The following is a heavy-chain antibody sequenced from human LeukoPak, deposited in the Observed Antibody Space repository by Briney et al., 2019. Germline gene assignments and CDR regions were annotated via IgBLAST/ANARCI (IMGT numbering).Heavy chain of an antibody. J-gene: IGHJ4*02. D-gene: IGHD3-22*01. CDR3: ARGPAASGYYDSRGRNGYFDY. Sequence: GGSLRLSCAASGFTFSRNTMHWVCQTPGKGLEYVSAISSNGGSTYYANSVKGRFTISRDNSKNTLYLQMGSLRDEDMAVYYCARGPAASGYYDSRGRNGYFDYWGQGTLVTVSS. CDR1: GFTFSRNT. CDR2: ISSNGGST. V-gene: IGHV3-64*01.